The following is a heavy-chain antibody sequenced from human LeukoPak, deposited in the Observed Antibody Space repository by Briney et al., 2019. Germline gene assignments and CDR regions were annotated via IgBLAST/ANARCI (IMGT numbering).Heavy chain of an antibody. Sequence: SETLSLTCTVSGGSISSGDYYWSWIRQPPGKGLEWIGYIYYSGSTYYNPSLKSRVTISVDTSKNQFSLKLSSVTAADTAVYYCARTVIQWLVRGHTRTDHWGQGTLVTVSS. D-gene: IGHD6-19*01. CDR3: ARTVIQWLVRGHTRTDH. CDR2: IYYSGST. J-gene: IGHJ4*02. V-gene: IGHV4-30-4*01. CDR1: GGSISSGDYY.